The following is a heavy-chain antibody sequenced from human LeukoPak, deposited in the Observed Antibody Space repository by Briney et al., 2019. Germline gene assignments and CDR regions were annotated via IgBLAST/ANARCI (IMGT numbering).Heavy chain of an antibody. CDR2: ISSSGSTI. V-gene: IGHV3-48*03. D-gene: IGHD6-13*01. J-gene: IGHJ6*03. CDR1: GFTFSSYE. Sequence: GGSLRLSCAASGFTFSSYEMNWVRQAPGKGLEWVSYISSSGSTIYYADSVKGRFTISGDNAKNSLYLQMNSLRAEDTAVYYCARDGPSSSWYEVYYYYYYMDVWGKGTTVTVSS. CDR3: ARDGPSSSWYEVYYYYYYMDV.